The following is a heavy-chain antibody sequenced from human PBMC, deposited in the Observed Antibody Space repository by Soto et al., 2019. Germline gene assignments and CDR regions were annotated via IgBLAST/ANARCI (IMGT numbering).Heavy chain of an antibody. V-gene: IGHV1-69*13. CDR2: IIPIFGTA. Sequence: SVKVSCKASGGTFSSYAISWVRQAPGQGLEWMGGIIPIFGTANYAQKFQGRVTITADESTSTAYMELSSLRSEDTAVYYCANYDSSGYYYGYYYGMDVWAQGTTVTVYS. CDR3: ANYDSSGYYYGYYYGMDV. D-gene: IGHD3-22*01. CDR1: GGTFSSYA. J-gene: IGHJ6*02.